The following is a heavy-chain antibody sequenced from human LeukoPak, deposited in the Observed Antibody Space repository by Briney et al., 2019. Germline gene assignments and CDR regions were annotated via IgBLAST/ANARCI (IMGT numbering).Heavy chain of an antibody. CDR2: VSAYNGAT. CDR1: GYTFTGYA. CDR3: ARVDLYYDSSGYSQAANDY. D-gene: IGHD3-22*01. V-gene: IGHV1-18*01. J-gene: IGHJ4*02. Sequence: GASVKVSCKAPGYTFTGYAISWVRQAPGQGLEWMGWVSAYNGATNYAQNFQDRVTMTTDTPTTTAYMELRSLRSDDTAVYYCARVDLYYDSSGYSQAANDYWGQGTLVTVSS.